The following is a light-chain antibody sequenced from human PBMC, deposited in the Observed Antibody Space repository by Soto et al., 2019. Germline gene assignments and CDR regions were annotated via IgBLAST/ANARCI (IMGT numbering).Light chain of an antibody. V-gene: IGKV3-20*01. Sequence: IVLTQSPGTLSLSPGERATLSCRASQSINSRYLAWYQQKPGQAPRLLIYGASSRATGIPDRFSGSGSGKDFTLTISRLEPEDFAVYYCQQFGSSPGFTFGPGTKVDIK. CDR2: GAS. J-gene: IGKJ3*01. CDR3: QQFGSSPGFT. CDR1: QSINSRY.